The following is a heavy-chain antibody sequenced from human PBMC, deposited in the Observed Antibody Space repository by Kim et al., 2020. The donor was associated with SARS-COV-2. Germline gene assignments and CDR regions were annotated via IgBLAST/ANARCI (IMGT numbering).Heavy chain of an antibody. D-gene: IGHD4-17*01. J-gene: IGHJ4*02. CDR3: TTYDFGVDY. V-gene: IGHV3-15*01. CDR2: KTEGGTT. Sequence: KTEGGTTDYAAPVKHRLASSRDDSKNTLYLQRSSLITEDTAVYYCTTYDFGVDYWGQGTLVTVSS.